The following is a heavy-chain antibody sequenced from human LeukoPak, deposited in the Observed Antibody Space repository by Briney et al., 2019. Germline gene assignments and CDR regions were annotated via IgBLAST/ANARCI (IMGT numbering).Heavy chain of an antibody. J-gene: IGHJ4*02. Sequence: NPSETLSLTCTVSGGSVSSGSYYWSWIRQPPGKGLEWIGEIYHSGSTNYNPSLKSRVTISVDKSKNQFSLKLSSVTAADTAVYYCARLQKGQVVTAIPIDFWGQGTLVTVSS. D-gene: IGHD2-21*02. CDR3: ARLQKGQVVTAIPIDF. V-gene: IGHV4-61*01. CDR2: IYHSGST. CDR1: GGSVSSGSYY.